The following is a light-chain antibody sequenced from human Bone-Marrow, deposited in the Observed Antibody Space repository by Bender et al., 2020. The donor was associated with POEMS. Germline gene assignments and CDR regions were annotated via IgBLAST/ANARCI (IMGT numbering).Light chain of an antibody. CDR3: SSYRSGSTQV. V-gene: IGLV2-14*03. J-gene: IGLJ1*01. Sequence: QSALTQPASVSGSPGQAITISCTGTFSGVGFYNYVSWYQHHPGTAPKLMIYDFTVRPSGISARFSGSKSASTASLTISGLQPEDEADYYCSSYRSGSTQVFGGGTQVIVL. CDR1: FSGVGFYNY. CDR2: DFT.